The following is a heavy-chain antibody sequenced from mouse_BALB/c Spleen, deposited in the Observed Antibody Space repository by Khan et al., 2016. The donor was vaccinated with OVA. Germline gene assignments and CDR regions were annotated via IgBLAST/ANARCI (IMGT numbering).Heavy chain of an antibody. CDR2: ILPGSGSR. Sequence: VQLQQSGAELMKPGASVKISCKATGYTFSGYWLEWVKQRPGHGLEWIGEILPGSGSRNYNEKFKGKATFTADISSKTTYMQLSSLTSEDSAVYYGARVNYGSRDDFDYWGQGTTLTVSS. CDR3: ARVNYGSRDDFDY. J-gene: IGHJ2*01. CDR1: GYTFSGYW. D-gene: IGHD1-1*01. V-gene: IGHV1-9*01.